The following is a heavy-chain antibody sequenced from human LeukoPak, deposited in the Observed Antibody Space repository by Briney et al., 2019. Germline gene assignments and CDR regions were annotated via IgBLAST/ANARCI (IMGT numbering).Heavy chain of an antibody. CDR3: ARTRSSTSCYYDY. D-gene: IGHD2-2*01. J-gene: IGHJ4*02. CDR2: MNPNSGNT. Sequence: ASVKVSCKASGYTFTTYGISWVRQAPGQGLEWMGWMNPNSGNTGYAQKFQGRVTITRNTSISTAYMELSSLRSEDTAVYYCARTRSSTSCYYDYWGQGTLVTVSS. V-gene: IGHV1-8*03. CDR1: GYTFTTYG.